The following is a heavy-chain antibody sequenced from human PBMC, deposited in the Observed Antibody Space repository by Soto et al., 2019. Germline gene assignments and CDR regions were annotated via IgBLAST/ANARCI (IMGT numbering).Heavy chain of an antibody. J-gene: IGHJ4*02. Sequence: GGSLRLSCAASGFTVSSNYMSWVRQAPGKGLEWVSVIYSGGSTYYADSVKGRFTISRDNSKNTLYLQMNSLRAEDTAVYYCARGNYDSSGYPFDYWGQGTLVTVSS. CDR3: ARGNYDSSGYPFDY. CDR2: IYSGGST. CDR1: GFTVSSNY. V-gene: IGHV3-53*01. D-gene: IGHD3-22*01.